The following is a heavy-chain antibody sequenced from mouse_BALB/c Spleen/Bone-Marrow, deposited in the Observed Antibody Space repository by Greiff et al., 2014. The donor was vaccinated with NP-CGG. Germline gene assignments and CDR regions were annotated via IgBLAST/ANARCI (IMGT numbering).Heavy chain of an antibody. Sequence: QVQLQQSGAELVKLGASVKMSCKASGYIFISYNMHWVKQTPGQGLEWIGTIYPGNGDTSYNQKFKGKASLTADKSSSTAYMQLNSLTSEGSAVYYWARSNRDGGNYFDYWGQGTTLTVSS. J-gene: IGHJ2*01. D-gene: IGHD4-1*01. CDR3: ARSNRDGGNYFDY. V-gene: IGHV1-12*01. CDR2: IYPGNGDT. CDR1: GYIFISYN.